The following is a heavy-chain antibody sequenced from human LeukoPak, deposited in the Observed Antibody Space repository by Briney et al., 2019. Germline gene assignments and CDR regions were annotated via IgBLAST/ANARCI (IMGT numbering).Heavy chain of an antibody. V-gene: IGHV3-21*01. CDR2: ISSSGSDI. J-gene: IGHJ4*02. CDR1: GFTFTIYG. Sequence: GGSLRLSCAASGFTFTIYGMNWVRQAPGKGLEWVSSISSSGSDIYYADSVKGRFAFSRDNAKNLLYLQMNNLRAEDTAVYYCARDRLSSGCRDNWGQGTLVTVSS. CDR3: ARDRLSSGCRDN. D-gene: IGHD6-19*01.